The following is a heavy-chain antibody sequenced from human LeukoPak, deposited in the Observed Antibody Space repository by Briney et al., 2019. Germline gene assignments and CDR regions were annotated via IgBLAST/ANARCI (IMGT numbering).Heavy chain of an antibody. CDR2: ISSSSSYI. CDR3: ARDFRRHDSSGYYV. V-gene: IGHV3-21*01. J-gene: IGHJ4*02. D-gene: IGHD3-22*01. CDR1: GFTFSSYS. Sequence: GASLRLSCAASGFTFSSYSMNWVRQAPGKGLEWVSSISSSSSYIYYADSVKGRFTISRDNAKNSLYLQMNSLRAEDTAVYYCARDFRRHDSSGYYVWGQGTLVTVSS.